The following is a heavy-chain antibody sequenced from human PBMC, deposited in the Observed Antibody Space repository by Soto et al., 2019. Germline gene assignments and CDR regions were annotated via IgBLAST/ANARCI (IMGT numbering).Heavy chain of an antibody. J-gene: IGHJ4*02. D-gene: IGHD1-26*01. Sequence: PSETLSLTCTVSGGSISSSSYYWGWIRQPPGKGLEWIGSIYYSGSTYYNPSLKSRVTISVDTSKNQFSLKLSSVTAADTAVYYCARRKVGATPYYFDYWGQGTLVTVSS. CDR1: GGSISSSSYY. CDR3: ARRKVGATPYYFDY. CDR2: IYYSGST. V-gene: IGHV4-39*01.